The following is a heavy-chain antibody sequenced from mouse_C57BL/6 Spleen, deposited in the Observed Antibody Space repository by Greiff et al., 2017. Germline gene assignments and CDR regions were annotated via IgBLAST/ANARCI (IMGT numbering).Heavy chain of an antibody. CDR2: IYPSDSET. CDR3: ARLAVVDAMDY. V-gene: IGHV1-61*01. D-gene: IGHD1-1*01. CDR1: GYTFTSYW. Sequence: QVQLQQPGAELVRPGSSVKLSCKASGYTFTSYWMDWVKQRPGQGLEWIGNIYPSDSETHYNQKFKDKATLTVDKSSSTAYMQLSSLTSEDSAVYYCARLAVVDAMDYWGQGTSVTVAS. J-gene: IGHJ4*01.